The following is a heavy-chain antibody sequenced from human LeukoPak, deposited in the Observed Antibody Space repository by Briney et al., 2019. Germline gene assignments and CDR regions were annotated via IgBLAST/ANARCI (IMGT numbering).Heavy chain of an antibody. J-gene: IGHJ3*02. Sequence: PGGSLGLSCAASGFTFSSYAMSWVRQAPGKGLEWVSAISGSGGSTYYADSVKGRFTISRDNSKNTLYLQMNSLRAEDSSVYYCARPTTVTTISADAFDIWGQGTMVTVSS. V-gene: IGHV3-23*01. CDR1: GFTFSSYA. CDR2: ISGSGGST. CDR3: ARPTTVTTISADAFDI. D-gene: IGHD4-17*01.